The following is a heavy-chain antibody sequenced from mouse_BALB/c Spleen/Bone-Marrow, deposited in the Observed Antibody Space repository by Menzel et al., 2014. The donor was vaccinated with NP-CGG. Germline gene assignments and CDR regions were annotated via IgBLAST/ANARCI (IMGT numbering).Heavy chain of an antibody. J-gene: IGHJ4*01. CDR1: GFTFSSYT. V-gene: IGHV5-6-4*01. Sequence: VQLKESGGGLVKPGGSLKLSCAASGFTFSSYTMSWVRQTPEKRLEWVATISSGGSYTYYPDSVKGRFTISRDNAKNTLYLQMSSLKSEDTAMYYCTRDGKGNYDYAMDYWGQGTLVTVSS. CDR3: TRDGKGNYDYAMDY. D-gene: IGHD2-1*01. CDR2: ISSGGSYT.